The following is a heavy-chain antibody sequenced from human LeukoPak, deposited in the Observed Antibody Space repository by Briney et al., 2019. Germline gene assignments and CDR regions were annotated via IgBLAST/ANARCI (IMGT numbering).Heavy chain of an antibody. Sequence: TGGSLRLSCAASGFTFSDYYMSWIRQAPGKGLEWGSYISSSGSTIYYADSVKVRFTISRDNAKNSLYLQMNSLRAEDTAVYYCARDFCRSSGCHAFDIWGQGTMVTVSS. CDR2: ISSSGSTI. CDR1: GFTFSDYY. J-gene: IGHJ3*02. D-gene: IGHD3-22*01. CDR3: ARDFCRSSGCHAFDI. V-gene: IGHV3-11*04.